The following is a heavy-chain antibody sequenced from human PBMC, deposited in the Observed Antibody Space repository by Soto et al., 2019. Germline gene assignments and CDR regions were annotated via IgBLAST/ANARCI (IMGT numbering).Heavy chain of an antibody. J-gene: IGHJ6*02. CDR2: IYYSGST. V-gene: IGHV4-31*03. CDR3: ARADMVRGIIYYYGSDF. Sequence: HVQLQESGPGLVKSSQTLSLTCTVSGGSISSDGNYWSWIRQHPGKGLEWIGYIYYSGSTYYNPSVKSRVTISGDTAKNQFSLKLNSVTAADTAVYYCARADMVRGIIYYYGSDFWGQGTTVTVSS. D-gene: IGHD3-10*01. CDR1: GGSISSDGNY.